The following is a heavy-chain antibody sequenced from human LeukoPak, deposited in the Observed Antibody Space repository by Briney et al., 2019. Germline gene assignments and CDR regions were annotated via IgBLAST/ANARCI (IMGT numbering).Heavy chain of an antibody. V-gene: IGHV3-30-3*01. CDR3: ARDLGCSGGSCYYYYGMDV. CDR2: ISYDGSNK. Sequence: GGSLRLSCAASGFTFSSYAMHWVRQAPGKGLEWVAVISYDGSNKYYADSVKGRFTISRDNSKNTLYLQMNSLRAEDTAVYYCARDLGCSGGSCYYYYGMDVWGQGTTVTVSS. J-gene: IGHJ6*02. D-gene: IGHD2-15*01. CDR1: GFTFSSYA.